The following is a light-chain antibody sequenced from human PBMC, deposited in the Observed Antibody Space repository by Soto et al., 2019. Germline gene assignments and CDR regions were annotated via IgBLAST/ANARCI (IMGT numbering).Light chain of an antibody. J-gene: IGKJ1*01. CDR3: QQYGSSRT. V-gene: IGKV3-20*01. CDR1: QSVRNSL. Sequence: EIVLTQSPGTLSLSPGERATLSCRASQSVRNSLLAWYQQKPGQAPRLLVYGASSRATGIADRFSGSGSGTDFTLTISRLEPEDFAVDYCQQYGSSRTFGQGTEVDIK. CDR2: GAS.